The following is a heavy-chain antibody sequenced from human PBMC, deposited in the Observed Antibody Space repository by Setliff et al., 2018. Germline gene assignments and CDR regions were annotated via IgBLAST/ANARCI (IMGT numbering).Heavy chain of an antibody. V-gene: IGHV3-23*01. J-gene: IGHJ4*02. Sequence: GESLKISCAASGFTFSSYAMSWVRQAPGKGLEWVSAINSGGSSTYYADSVKGRFTIFRDNSKNTLYLQMNSLRAEDTAIYSCAKFSSVPGSKFFDYWGQGALVTVSS. CDR2: INSGGSST. D-gene: IGHD2-2*01. CDR3: AKFSSVPGSKFFDY. CDR1: GFTFSSYA.